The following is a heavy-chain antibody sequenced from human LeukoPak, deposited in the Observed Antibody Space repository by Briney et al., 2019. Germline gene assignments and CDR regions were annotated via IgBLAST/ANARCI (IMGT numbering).Heavy chain of an antibody. CDR2: INAGNGNT. J-gene: IGHJ4*02. CDR1: GYTFITYA. V-gene: IGHV1-3*01. Sequence: ASVKVSCKASGYTFITYAIQWVRQAPGQRPEWMGWINAGNGNTKLSQKFQGRVTLTRDTSASTAYMELSSLRSEDTAVYYCARSVRVVLDRNVGYYFDYWGQGSLVTVSS. D-gene: IGHD1-14*01. CDR3: ARSVRVVLDRNVGYYFDY.